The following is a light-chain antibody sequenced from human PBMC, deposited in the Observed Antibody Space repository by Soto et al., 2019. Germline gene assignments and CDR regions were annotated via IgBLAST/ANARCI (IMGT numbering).Light chain of an antibody. CDR3: AAWDDSLSGRGV. J-gene: IGLJ2*01. Sequence: QSVLTQPPSASGTPGQRVTISCSGSSSNLGSNYVYWYQQLPGTATKLLIYRNNQRPSGVPDRFSGSKSGTSASLAISGLRSEDEADYYCAAWDDSLSGRGVFGGGTQLTAL. CDR2: RNN. CDR1: SSNLGSNY. V-gene: IGLV1-47*01.